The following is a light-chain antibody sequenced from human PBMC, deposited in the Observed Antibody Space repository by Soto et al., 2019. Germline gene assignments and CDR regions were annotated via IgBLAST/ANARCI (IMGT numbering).Light chain of an antibody. V-gene: IGKV3-11*01. CDR3: QQRSNWPWT. CDR2: DAS. Sequence: EIVLTQSPATLSLSPGERATLSCRASPSVSSYLAWYQQKPGQAPRLLIYDASNRATGIPARFSGSGSGTDFTLTISSLEPEDFAVYYCQQRSNWPWTVGQGTKVDIK. CDR1: PSVSSY. J-gene: IGKJ1*01.